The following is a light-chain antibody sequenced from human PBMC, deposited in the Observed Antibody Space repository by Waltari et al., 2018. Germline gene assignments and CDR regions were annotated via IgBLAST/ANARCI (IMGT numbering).Light chain of an antibody. V-gene: IGKV3D-15*01. Sequence: MTQSPATLSVSLGERVTLSCRASHSLGSALAWYQHKPGQAPRLLIYDSTNRATGIPSRFSGGGSGTDFTLTINTLQSEDLALYFCQHYYNWMYSFGQGTKLEIK. CDR3: QHYYNWMYS. CDR2: DST. J-gene: IGKJ2*01. CDR1: HSLGSA.